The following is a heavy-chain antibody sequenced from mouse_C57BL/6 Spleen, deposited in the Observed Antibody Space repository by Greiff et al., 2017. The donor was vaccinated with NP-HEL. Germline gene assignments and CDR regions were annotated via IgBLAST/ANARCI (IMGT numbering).Heavy chain of an antibody. Sequence: QVQLQQPGAELVRPGSSVKLSCKASGYTFTSYWMHWVKQRPIQGLEWIGNIDPSDSETHYNQKFKDKATLTVDKSSSTAYMQLSSLTSEDSAVYYCARGSTAYYSHYFYAMDYWGQGTSVTVSS. CDR3: ARGSTAYYSHYFYAMDY. CDR2: IDPSDSET. CDR1: GYTFTSYW. J-gene: IGHJ4*01. V-gene: IGHV1-52*01. D-gene: IGHD2-5*01.